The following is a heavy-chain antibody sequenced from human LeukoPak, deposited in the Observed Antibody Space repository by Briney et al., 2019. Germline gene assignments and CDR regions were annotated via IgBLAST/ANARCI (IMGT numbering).Heavy chain of an antibody. D-gene: IGHD3-10*01. V-gene: IGHV1-46*01. CDR3: ARGEIYYYGSGTGFDY. Sequence: ASVKVSCKASEYTFTSYYMHWVRQAPGQGLEWMGIINPSGGSTSYAQKFQGRVTMTRDTSTSTVYMELSSLRSEDTAVYYCARGEIYYYGSGTGFDYWGQGTLVTVSS. CDR1: EYTFTSYY. J-gene: IGHJ4*02. CDR2: INPSGGST.